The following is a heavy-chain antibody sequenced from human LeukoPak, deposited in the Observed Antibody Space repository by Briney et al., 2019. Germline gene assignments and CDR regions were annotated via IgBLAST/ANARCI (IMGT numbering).Heavy chain of an antibody. CDR3: AREEDCSGGICYLGNAFDI. Sequence: PSETLSLTCAVSGGSISNTGYYWSWIRQPPGKGLEWIGEINHSGSTNYNASLKSRVTISVDTSKNQFSLKLSSVTAADTAVYYCAREEDCSGGICYLGNAFDIWGQGTMVTVSS. D-gene: IGHD2-15*01. V-gene: IGHV4-34*01. J-gene: IGHJ3*02. CDR2: INHSGST. CDR1: GGSISNTGYY.